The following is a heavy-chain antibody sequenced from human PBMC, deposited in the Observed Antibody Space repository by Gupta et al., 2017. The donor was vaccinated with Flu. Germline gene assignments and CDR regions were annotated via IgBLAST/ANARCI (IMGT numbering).Heavy chain of an antibody. Sequence: WIRQPPGKGLEWIGAIHYSGTTFSNPSLKSRVTISVDTSKNQFSLKGSSATAAETAVYYCARSLQYCSSTSCHPYNYFDPWGQGTLVTVSS. J-gene: IGHJ5*02. V-gene: IGHV4-39*01. D-gene: IGHD2-2*01. CDR3: ARSLQYCSSTSCHPYNYFDP. CDR2: IHYSGTT.